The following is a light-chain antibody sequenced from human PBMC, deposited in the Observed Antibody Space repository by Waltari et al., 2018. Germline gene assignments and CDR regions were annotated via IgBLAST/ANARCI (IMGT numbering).Light chain of an antibody. V-gene: IGKV1-16*01. CDR1: QGISHY. J-gene: IGKJ1*01. CDR2: TSS. CDR3: LQYDTYPWT. Sequence: DIQMTQSPSSLSASVGDRVTITCRASQGISHYLAWFQQKHGKAPKPLIYTSSTLYRGVPSRFSGSGSGTDFTFTISSLQPEDFATYYCLQYDTYPWTLGQGTKVEIK.